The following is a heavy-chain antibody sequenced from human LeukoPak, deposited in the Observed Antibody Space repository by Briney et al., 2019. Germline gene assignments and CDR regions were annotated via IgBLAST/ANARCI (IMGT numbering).Heavy chain of an antibody. CDR1: GYIFTSYD. Sequence: ASVKVSCKASGYIFTSYDINWVRQATGQGLEWMGWMNPNSGNTGYAQKFQGRVTMTRNTSISTAYMELSSLRSEDTAVYYCARGLRYYDYVPYWGQGTLVTVSS. J-gene: IGHJ4*02. CDR3: ARGLRYYDYVPY. CDR2: MNPNSGNT. D-gene: IGHD3-16*01. V-gene: IGHV1-8*01.